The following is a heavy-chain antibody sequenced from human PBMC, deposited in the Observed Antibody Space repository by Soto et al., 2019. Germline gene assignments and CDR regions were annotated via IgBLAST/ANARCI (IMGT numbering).Heavy chain of an antibody. J-gene: IGHJ4*02. Sequence: SLTCTVSGGSISSSSYYWGWIRQPPGKGLEWIGSIYYSGSTYYNPSLKSRVTISVDTSKNQFSLKLSSVTAADTAVYYCASLYSLGYCTKGLCYKKLVGFDYWGQGTRVTLSS. CDR3: ASLYSLGYCTKGLCYKKLVGFDY. D-gene: IGHD2-8*01. CDR2: IYYSGST. V-gene: IGHV4-39*01. CDR1: GGSISSSSYY.